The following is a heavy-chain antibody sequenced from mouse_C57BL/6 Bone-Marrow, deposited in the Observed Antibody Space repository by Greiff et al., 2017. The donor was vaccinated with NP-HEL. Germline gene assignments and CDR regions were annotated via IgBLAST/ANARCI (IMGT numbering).Heavy chain of an antibody. CDR3: AREGLTGYYFDY. CDR1: GYTFTSYW. Sequence: QVQLQQPGAELVMPGASVKLSCKASGYTFTSYWMHWVKQRPGQGLEWIGEIDPSASYTNYNQKFKGKSTLTVDKSSSTAYMQLSSLTSEDSAVYYCAREGLTGYYFDYWGQGTTLTVSS. V-gene: IGHV1-69*01. CDR2: IDPSASYT. J-gene: IGHJ2*01. D-gene: IGHD3-2*01.